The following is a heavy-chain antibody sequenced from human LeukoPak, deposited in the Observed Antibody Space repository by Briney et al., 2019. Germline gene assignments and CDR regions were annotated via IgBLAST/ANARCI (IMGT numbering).Heavy chain of an antibody. Sequence: SETLSLTCTVSGGSISSSSYYWGWIRQPPGKGLEWIGSIYYSGSTYYNPSLKSRVTISVDTSKNQFSLKLSSVTAADTAVYYCARRDIWGAFDIWGQGTMVTVSS. V-gene: IGHV4-39*01. D-gene: IGHD2-15*01. CDR2: IYYSGST. J-gene: IGHJ3*02. CDR1: GGSISSSSYY. CDR3: ARRDIWGAFDI.